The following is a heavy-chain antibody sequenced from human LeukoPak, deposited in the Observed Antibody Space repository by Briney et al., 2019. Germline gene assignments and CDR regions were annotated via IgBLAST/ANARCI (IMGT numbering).Heavy chain of an antibody. D-gene: IGHD2-2*02. Sequence: PSETLSLTCTVSGGSISSYYWSWIRRPPGKGLEWIGYIYYSGSTNYNPSLKSRVTISVDTSKNQFSLKLSSVTAADTAVYYCARESGYCSSTSCYTFDYWGQGTLVTVSS. V-gene: IGHV4-59*01. CDR1: GGSISSYY. J-gene: IGHJ4*02. CDR3: ARESGYCSSTSCYTFDY. CDR2: IYYSGST.